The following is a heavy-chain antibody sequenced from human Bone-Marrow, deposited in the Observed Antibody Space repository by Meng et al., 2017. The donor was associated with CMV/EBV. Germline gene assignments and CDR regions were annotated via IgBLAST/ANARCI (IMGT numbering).Heavy chain of an antibody. CDR1: GYTFTGYY. J-gene: IGHJ4*02. CDR3: AKGYMTGTDY. Sequence: ASVKVSCKASGYTFTGYYLYWVRQAPGQGLEWMGWINPINGDTNYAQQFQGRVSVTTDTSISTAYMELRRLRPDDTAVYYCAKGYMTGTDYWGQGTLVTVSS. D-gene: IGHD3-9*01. V-gene: IGHV1-2*02. CDR2: INPINGDT.